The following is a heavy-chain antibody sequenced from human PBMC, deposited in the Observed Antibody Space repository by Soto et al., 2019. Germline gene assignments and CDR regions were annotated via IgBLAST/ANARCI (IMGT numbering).Heavy chain of an antibody. D-gene: IGHD3-3*01. CDR3: ARENYYVFWSGYYLGRYYYYGMDV. V-gene: IGHV3-74*01. J-gene: IGHJ6*02. CDR1: GFTFRSYW. CDR2: INSDGSST. Sequence: TGGSLRLSCAASGFTFRSYWMHWVRQAPGKGLVWVSRINSDGSSTSYADSVKGRFTISRDNAKNTLYLQMNSLRAEDTAVYYCARENYYVFWSGYYLGRYYYYGMDVWGQGTTVTVSS.